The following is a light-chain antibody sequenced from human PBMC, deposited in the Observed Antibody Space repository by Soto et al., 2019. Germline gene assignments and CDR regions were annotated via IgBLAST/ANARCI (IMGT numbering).Light chain of an antibody. V-gene: IGKV3-20*01. Sequence: EPVWTQTQGTRALSRGEVAILSCRTSQSVSNNYLAWYQQKPGQAPRLLIYGASNRATGIPDRFSGSGSGTDFTLTLSRLEPEDAAVYYCQQCGSSGTFGQGTKVDNK. CDR3: QQCGSSGT. J-gene: IGKJ1*01. CDR1: QSVSNNY. CDR2: GAS.